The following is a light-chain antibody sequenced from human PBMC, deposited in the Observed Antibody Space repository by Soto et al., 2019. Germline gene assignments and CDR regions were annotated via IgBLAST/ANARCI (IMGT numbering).Light chain of an antibody. J-gene: IGKJ1*01. V-gene: IGKV1-9*01. CDR3: LQNNSYPVT. CDR2: AAF. CDR1: QGIGTY. Sequence: DIQMTQSPSALSASVGDRVTISCRASQGIGTYLAWYQQKPGKAPKLLIYAAFTLHSGVPARFSGSGSGTDFTLTISSLQPEDFATYYCLQNNSYPVTFGQGTRWIS.